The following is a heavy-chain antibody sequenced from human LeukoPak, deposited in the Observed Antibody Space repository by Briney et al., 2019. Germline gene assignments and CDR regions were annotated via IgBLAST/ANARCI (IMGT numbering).Heavy chain of an antibody. CDR3: AKDPQRGQLLWFGDLPYGMDV. J-gene: IGHJ6*02. D-gene: IGHD3-10*01. V-gene: IGHV3-23*01. Sequence: PGGSLRLSCAASGFTFSSYAMSWVRQAPGKGLEWVSAISGSGGSTYYADSVKGRFTISRDNSKNTLYLQMNSLRAEDTAVYYCAKDPQRGQLLWFGDLPYGMDVWGQGTTVTVSS. CDR1: GFTFSSYA. CDR2: ISGSGGST.